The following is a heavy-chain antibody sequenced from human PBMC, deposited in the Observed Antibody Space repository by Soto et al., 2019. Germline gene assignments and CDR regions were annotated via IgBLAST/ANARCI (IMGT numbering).Heavy chain of an antibody. CDR3: AREDGVVGATSAFDY. CDR2: INGRGNYK. J-gene: IGHJ4*02. CDR1: GFTLTTYT. Sequence: GSLRLSRVASGFTLTTYTMNWVRQAPGMGLEWVASINGRGNYKYYTDSVEGRFTISRDNAENSLYLHMNSLGAEDTAVYYCAREDGVVGATSAFDYWGQGTLVTV. V-gene: IGHV3-21*01. D-gene: IGHD1-26*01.